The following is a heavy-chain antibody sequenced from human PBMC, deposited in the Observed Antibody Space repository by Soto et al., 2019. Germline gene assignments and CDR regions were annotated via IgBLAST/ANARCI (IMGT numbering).Heavy chain of an antibody. CDR1: GFSLITSGVG. V-gene: IGHV2-5*01. CDR2: IYWNDDK. Sequence: GPTLVNPTQTLTLTCTFSGFSLITSGVGVGWIRQPPGKALEWLALIYWNDDKRYSPSLKSRLTITKDTSKNQVVLTMTNMDPVDTATYYCAQRPADDYYDSNTYSRYNWFDPWGQGSLVTVSS. D-gene: IGHD3-22*01. CDR3: AQRPADDYYDSNTYSRYNWFDP. J-gene: IGHJ5*02.